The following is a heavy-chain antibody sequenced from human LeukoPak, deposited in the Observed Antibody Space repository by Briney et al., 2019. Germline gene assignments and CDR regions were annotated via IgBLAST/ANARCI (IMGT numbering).Heavy chain of an antibody. CDR3: ARGAAYCGGDCYST. V-gene: IGHV1-8*01. CDR1: GYTFTSYD. J-gene: IGHJ5*02. CDR2: MNPNSGNT. Sequence: ASVKVSCKASGYTFTSYDINWVRQATGQGLEWMGWMNPNSGNTGYAQKFQGRVTMTRNTSMSTAYMELSSLRSEDTAVYYCARGAAYCGGDCYSTWGQGTLVTVSS. D-gene: IGHD2-21*02.